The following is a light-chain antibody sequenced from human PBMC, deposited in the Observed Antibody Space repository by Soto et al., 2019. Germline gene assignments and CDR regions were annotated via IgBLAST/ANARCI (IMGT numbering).Light chain of an antibody. Sequence: EIVLTQSPSTLSLSPGERATLSCRASQSVSSYLAWYQQKPGQAPRLLIYDASNRATGIPARFSGSGSGTDFTLNISSLEPEDFAVYYFQQRSNWPPTFGQGTKVEIK. V-gene: IGKV3-11*01. CDR3: QQRSNWPPT. CDR1: QSVSSY. J-gene: IGKJ1*01. CDR2: DAS.